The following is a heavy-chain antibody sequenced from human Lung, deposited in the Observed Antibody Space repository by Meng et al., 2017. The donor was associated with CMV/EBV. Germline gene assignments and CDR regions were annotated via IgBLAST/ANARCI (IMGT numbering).Heavy chain of an antibody. J-gene: IGHJ6*02. CDR2: INWNGGST. CDR3: ASEENSSSSQAGQYYYYYYGMDV. V-gene: IGHV3-20*04. CDR1: GFTFDDYG. D-gene: IGHD6-6*01. Sequence: GASLRLXCAASGFTFDDYGMSWVRQAPGQGLEQVSGINWNGGSTGNADSVKGSITSSRGNAKNSLYLQMNSLRAADTALYYCASEENSSSSQAGQYYYYYYGMDVWXQGTTVTVSS.